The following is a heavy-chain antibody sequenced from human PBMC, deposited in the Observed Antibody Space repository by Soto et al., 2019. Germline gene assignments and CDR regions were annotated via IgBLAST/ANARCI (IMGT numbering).Heavy chain of an antibody. CDR3: ARDSSSGFDY. J-gene: IGHJ4*02. CDR2: ISYDGSNK. V-gene: IGHV3-30-3*01. D-gene: IGHD6-13*01. Sequence: QVQLVESGGGVVQPGRSLRLSCAASGFTFSSYAMHWVRQAPGKGLEWVAVISYDGSNKYYADSVKGRFTISRDNSKNTLYLQMNSLRAEDTAVYYGARDSSSGFDYWGQGTLVTDSS. CDR1: GFTFSSYA.